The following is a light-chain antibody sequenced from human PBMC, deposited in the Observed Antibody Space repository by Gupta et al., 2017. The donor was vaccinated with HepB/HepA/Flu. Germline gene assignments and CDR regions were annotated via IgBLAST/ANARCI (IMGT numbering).Light chain of an antibody. Sequence: EIVLTQSPGTLSLSPGERATLSCRASQPITANFLAWYQPAPGRAPRLLIDGGSKRATGIPDRFSGSGSGTDFTLSISILEPEDFAVYYCQEAGISTKTYGQGTKVEIK. CDR3: QEAGISTKT. CDR2: GGS. J-gene: IGKJ1*01. CDR1: QPITANF. V-gene: IGKV3-20*01.